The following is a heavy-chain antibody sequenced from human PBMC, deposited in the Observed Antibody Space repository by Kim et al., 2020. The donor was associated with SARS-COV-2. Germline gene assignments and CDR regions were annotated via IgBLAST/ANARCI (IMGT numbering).Heavy chain of an antibody. D-gene: IGHD3-16*01. J-gene: IGHJ5*02. V-gene: IGHV3-64*03. CDR3: VKDRVTFGGGTPDFDL. CDR1: GFTFSSYA. CDR2: IRSNGGST. Sequence: GGSLRLSCSASGFTFSSYAMHWVRQAPGKGLEYVSAIRSNGGSTYYADSVKGRFTISIDNSKKTLYLQMSSLRPENTAVYYCVKDRVTFGGGTPDFDLLG.